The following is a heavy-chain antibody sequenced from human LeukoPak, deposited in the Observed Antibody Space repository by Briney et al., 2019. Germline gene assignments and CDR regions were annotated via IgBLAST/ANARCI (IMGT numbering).Heavy chain of an antibody. CDR3: ARGLAVADRYYYYGMDV. CDR2: INHSGST. CDR1: GGSFSGDY. D-gene: IGHD6-19*01. J-gene: IGHJ6*02. Sequence: SETLSLTCAVYGGSFSGDYWSWIRQPPWKGLEWIGEINHSGSTNYNPSLKSRVTISVDTSKNQFSLKLSSVTAADTAVYYCARGLAVADRYYYYGMDVWGQGTTVTVSS. V-gene: IGHV4-34*01.